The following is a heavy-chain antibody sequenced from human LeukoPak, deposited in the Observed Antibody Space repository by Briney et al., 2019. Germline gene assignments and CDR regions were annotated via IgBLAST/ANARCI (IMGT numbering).Heavy chain of an antibody. CDR2: ISGSGGST. J-gene: IGHJ4*02. D-gene: IGHD6-13*01. CDR1: GFTFSSYA. Sequence: GGSLRLSCAASGFTFSSYAMSWVRQAPGKGLEWVSAISGSGGSTYYADSVKGRFTISRDNSKNTLYLQMNSLRAEDTAVYYCAKAIAVAGTGATTFDYWGQGTLVTVSS. CDR3: AKAIAVAGTGATTFDY. V-gene: IGHV3-23*01.